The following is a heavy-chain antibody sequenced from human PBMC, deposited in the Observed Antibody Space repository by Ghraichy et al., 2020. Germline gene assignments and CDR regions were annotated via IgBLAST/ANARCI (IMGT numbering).Heavy chain of an antibody. CDR1: GGSVSSSSDY. J-gene: IGHJ4*02. D-gene: IGHD1-1*01. CDR2: ILHGGST. V-gene: IGHV4-39*01. CDR3: ARYAIGTMLDN. Sequence: SETLSLTCTVSGGSVSSSSDYWGWIRQPPGKGLEWIGNILHGGSTFYNPSPRGRVTISVDTSKNQFSLKLSSVTAADSAMYYCARYAIGTMLDNWGQGTLVTVS.